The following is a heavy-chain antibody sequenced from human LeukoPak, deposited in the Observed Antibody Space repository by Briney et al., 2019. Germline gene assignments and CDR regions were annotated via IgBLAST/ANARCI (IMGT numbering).Heavy chain of an antibody. D-gene: IGHD6-13*01. J-gene: IGHJ4*02. CDR1: GFTFSSYA. CDR2: ISYDGSNK. CDR3: ARDSAYSSSWYGSLTWAWGAVDY. Sequence: QSGGSLRLSCAASGFTFSSYAMHWVRQAPGKGLEWVAVISYDGSNKYYADSVKGRFTISRDNSKNTLYLQMNSLRAEDTAVYYCARDSAYSSSWYGSLTWAWGAVDYWGQGTLVTVSS. V-gene: IGHV3-30*04.